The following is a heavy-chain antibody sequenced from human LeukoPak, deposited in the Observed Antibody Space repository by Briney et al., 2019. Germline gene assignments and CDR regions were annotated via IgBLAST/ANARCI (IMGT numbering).Heavy chain of an antibody. Sequence: GGSLRLSCAASEFTFSSYTMNWVRQAPGKGLEWISYISSSSSTIYYADSVKGRFTISRDNAKNSLYLQMNSLRAEDTAVYYCARDMVATSFDYWGQGTLVTVSS. CDR1: EFTFSSYT. D-gene: IGHD5-12*01. CDR2: ISSSSSTI. V-gene: IGHV3-48*04. J-gene: IGHJ4*02. CDR3: ARDMVATSFDY.